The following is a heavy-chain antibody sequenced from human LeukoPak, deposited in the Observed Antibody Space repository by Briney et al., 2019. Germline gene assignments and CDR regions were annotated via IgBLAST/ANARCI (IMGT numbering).Heavy chain of an antibody. V-gene: IGHV4-34*01. J-gene: IGHJ4*02. CDR3: ARPRYSSGSLDS. Sequence: PSETLSLTCAVYGESFSGYYWTWIRQPPGRGLEWIGEINHSGSTTSNPSLNNRVTISVDTSKNQFSLKLTSVTAADTAVYYCARPRYSSGSLDSWGQGTLVTVSS. D-gene: IGHD3-10*01. CDR2: INHSGST. CDR1: GESFSGYY.